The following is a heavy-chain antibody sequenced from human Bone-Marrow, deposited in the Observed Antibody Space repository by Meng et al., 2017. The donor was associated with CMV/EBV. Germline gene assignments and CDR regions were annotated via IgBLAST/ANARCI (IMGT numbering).Heavy chain of an antibody. D-gene: IGHD3-3*01. Sequence: SETLSLTCTVSGGSVSSGSYYWSWIRQPPGKGLEWIGYIYYSGSTNYNPSLKSRVTISVDTSKNQFSLKLSSVTAADTAVYYCARALKLKSYDFWSGYYTDWVDPWGQGTLVTVPS. CDR1: GGSVSSGSYY. CDR2: IYYSGST. V-gene: IGHV4-61*01. J-gene: IGHJ5*02. CDR3: ARALKLKSYDFWSGYYTDWVDP.